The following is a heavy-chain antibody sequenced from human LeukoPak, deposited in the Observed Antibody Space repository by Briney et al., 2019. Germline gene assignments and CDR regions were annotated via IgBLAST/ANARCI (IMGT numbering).Heavy chain of an antibody. CDR3: ARGVVVAATPGWFDP. V-gene: IGHV4-59*01. D-gene: IGHD2-15*01. Sequence: SETLSLTCTVSGASISSYYWSWVRQPPGKGLEWLGYIYYSGSTNYNPSLKSRVTISVDTSKNQFSLKLSSVTAADTAVYYCARGVVVAATPGWFDPWGQGTLVTVSS. J-gene: IGHJ5*02. CDR1: GASISSYY. CDR2: IYYSGST.